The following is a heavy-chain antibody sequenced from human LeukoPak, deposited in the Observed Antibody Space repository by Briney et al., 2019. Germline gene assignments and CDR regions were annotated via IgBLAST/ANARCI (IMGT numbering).Heavy chain of an antibody. CDR1: GFTFSSYY. J-gene: IGHJ4*02. CDR3: VAYNWNYPDY. V-gene: IGHV3-74*01. D-gene: IGHD1-7*01. Sequence: PGGSLRLSCAASGFTFSSYYMYWVRQAPGKGPVWVSGTNTVGSTTSYAGSVVKGRFTISRDNAKNTLYLQMNSLRAEDTAVYYCVAYNWNYPDYWGQGTLVTVSS. CDR2: TNTVGSTT.